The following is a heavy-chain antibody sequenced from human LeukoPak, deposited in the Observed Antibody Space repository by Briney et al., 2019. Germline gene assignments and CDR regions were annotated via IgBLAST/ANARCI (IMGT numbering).Heavy chain of an antibody. CDR1: GFTFSSYV. J-gene: IGHJ5*02. CDR2: ILYDGSNE. Sequence: GGSLRLSCAASGFTFSSYVMHWVRQAPGKGLEWVAIILYDGSNEYYADSVKGRFTISRDNSKNTLYLQMNSLRAEDTAVYYCARGKTSQNIVTRKTYNWFDPWGQGTLVTVSS. CDR3: ARGKTSQNIVTRKTYNWFDP. V-gene: IGHV3-30*04. D-gene: IGHD2/OR15-2a*01.